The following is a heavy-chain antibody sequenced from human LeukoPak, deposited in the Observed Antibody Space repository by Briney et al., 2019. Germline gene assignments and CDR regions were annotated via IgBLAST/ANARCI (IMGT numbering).Heavy chain of an antibody. CDR1: GFIFSNYG. J-gene: IGHJ4*02. CDR2: IWNDGSET. CDR3: ARDMGRAWYGPPDY. D-gene: IGHD6-13*01. V-gene: IGHV3-33*01. Sequence: GGSLRLSCAASGFIFSNYGMHWVRQAPGKRLEWVAVIWNDGSETFHADSVKGRFRIARDNSKNTLYLQMDSLRAEDTAVYFCARDMGRAWYGPPDYWGQGTLVTVSS.